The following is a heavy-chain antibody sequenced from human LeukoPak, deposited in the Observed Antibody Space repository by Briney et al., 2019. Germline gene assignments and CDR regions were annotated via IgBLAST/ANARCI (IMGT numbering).Heavy chain of an antibody. CDR2: ISYDGNNK. CDR3: ARDQISYSGSSHFDY. D-gene: IGHD1-26*01. Sequence: GGSLRLSCATSGFSFSNYAMHWLRQAPGKGLEWVTVISYDGNNKYYADSVKGRFTISRDNAKNSLYLQMNSLRAEDTAVYYCARDQISYSGSSHFDYWGQGTLVTVSS. J-gene: IGHJ4*02. CDR1: GFSFSNYA. V-gene: IGHV3-30*04.